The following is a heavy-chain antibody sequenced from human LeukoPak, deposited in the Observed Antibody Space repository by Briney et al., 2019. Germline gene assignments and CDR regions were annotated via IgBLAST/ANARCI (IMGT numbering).Heavy chain of an antibody. J-gene: IGHJ4*02. CDR2: INHSGST. CDR1: GGSFSGYY. CDR3: ARGGGSGYCSSTSCQNSYYFDY. V-gene: IGHV4-34*01. D-gene: IGHD2-2*01. Sequence: SETLSLTCAVYGGSFSGYYWSWIRQPPGKGLEWIGEINHSGSTNYNPSLKSRVTISVDTSKNQFSLKLSSVTAADTAVYYCARGGGSGYCSSTSCQNSYYFDYWGQGTLVTVSS.